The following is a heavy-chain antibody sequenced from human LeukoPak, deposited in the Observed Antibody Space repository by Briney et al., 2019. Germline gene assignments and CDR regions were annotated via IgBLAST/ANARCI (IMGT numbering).Heavy chain of an antibody. CDR2: ISGSGGST. CDR1: GFTFSSYA. Sequence: GGSLRLSCAASGFTFSSYAMSWVRQAPGKGLEWVSAISGSGGSTYYADSVKGRFTISRDNAKNSLYLQMNSLRAEDTAIYYCHYYGSGSYYRAGDYWGQGTLVTVSS. CDR3: HYYGSGSYYRAGDY. J-gene: IGHJ4*02. D-gene: IGHD3-10*01. V-gene: IGHV3-23*01.